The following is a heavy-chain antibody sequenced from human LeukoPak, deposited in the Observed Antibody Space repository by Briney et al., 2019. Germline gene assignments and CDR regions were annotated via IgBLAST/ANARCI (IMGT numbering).Heavy chain of an antibody. Sequence: PGGSLRLSCAASGFTFSSYWMHWVRQAPGKGLVWVSRINSDGSSTSYADSVKGRFTISRDNAKNTLYLQMNSLRAEDTAVYYCAREEVVINELPHYCYYYGMDVWGQGTTVTVSS. V-gene: IGHV3-74*01. D-gene: IGHD3-22*01. CDR1: GFTFSSYW. J-gene: IGHJ6*02. CDR3: AREEVVINELPHYCYYYGMDV. CDR2: INSDGSST.